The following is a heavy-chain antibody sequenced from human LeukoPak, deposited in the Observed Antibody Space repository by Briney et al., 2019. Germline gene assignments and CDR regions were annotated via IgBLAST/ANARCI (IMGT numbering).Heavy chain of an antibody. CDR2: IYTSEST. D-gene: IGHD4-17*01. V-gene: IGHV4-4*07. CDR3: AREGDYGDALRSYYYMDV. CDR1: VTILSIYY. Sequence: SETLSLTCEVSVTILSIYYWSWLRQPAGEGLECIGRIYTSESTDYNPSLKSRVIMSVDTSKNQLSLKLSSVTAADTAVYYCAREGDYGDALRSYYYMDVWGKGTMVTVSS. J-gene: IGHJ6*03.